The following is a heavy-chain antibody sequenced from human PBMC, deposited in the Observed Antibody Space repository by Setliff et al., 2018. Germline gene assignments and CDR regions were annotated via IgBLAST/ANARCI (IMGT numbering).Heavy chain of an antibody. CDR1: GFSISTSAMC. CDR3: ARTVRSGSYHYYYMDV. Sequence: SGPTLVNPTQTLTLTCTFSGFSISTSAMCVSWIRQSPGKALEWLARIDWDDDKYYSTSLKTRLTISKDTSKNQVVLTMTNMDSVDTATYYCARTVRSGSYHYYYMDVWGKGTTVTVSS. D-gene: IGHD1-26*01. V-gene: IGHV2-70*11. CDR2: IDWDDDK. J-gene: IGHJ6*03.